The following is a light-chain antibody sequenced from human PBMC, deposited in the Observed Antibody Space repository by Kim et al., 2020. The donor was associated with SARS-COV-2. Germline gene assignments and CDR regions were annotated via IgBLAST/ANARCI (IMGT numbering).Light chain of an antibody. CDR3: SSYTSSIPYV. J-gene: IGLJ1*01. Sequence: GQSITIACTATSSDVGGYNYVSWYQQHPGKAPKLMIYDVSNRPSGVSNRFSGSKSGNTASLTISGLQAEDEADYYCSSYTSSIPYVFGTGTKVTVL. CDR1: SSDVGGYNY. CDR2: DVS. V-gene: IGLV2-14*03.